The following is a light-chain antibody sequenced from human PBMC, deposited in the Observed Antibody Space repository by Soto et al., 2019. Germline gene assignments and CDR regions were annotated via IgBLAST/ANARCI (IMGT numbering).Light chain of an antibody. CDR2: GAS. CDR1: QTINNN. J-gene: IGKJ1*01. Sequence: EIVLTQSPATLSSFPGDRVTLSCRASQTINNNIAWYQLKDGQVPRLLIYGASTRATDIPARFSGSGSGTEFTLTISSLQSEDFAEYHCQQYNNWPQTFGQGTKVDIK. V-gene: IGKV3-15*01. CDR3: QQYNNWPQT.